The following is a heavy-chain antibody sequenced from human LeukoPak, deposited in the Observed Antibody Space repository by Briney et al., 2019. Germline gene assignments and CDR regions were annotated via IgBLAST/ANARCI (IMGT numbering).Heavy chain of an antibody. D-gene: IGHD2-2*01. CDR2: ISSSGTTI. CDR1: GFTFSDHH. J-gene: IGHJ4*02. V-gene: IGHV3-11*04. CDR3: ARRYCSSTSCLIDY. Sequence: GGSLRLSCAGSGFTFSDHHMDWVRQAPGKGLEWVSYISSSGTTIYYADSVKGRFTISRDNAKNSLYLQMNSLRAEDTAVYYCARRYCSSTSCLIDYWGQGTLVTVSS.